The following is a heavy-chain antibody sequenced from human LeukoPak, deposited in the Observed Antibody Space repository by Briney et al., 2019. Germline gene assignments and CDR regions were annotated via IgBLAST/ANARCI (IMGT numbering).Heavy chain of an antibody. CDR1: GFTFSDYY. V-gene: IGHV3-11*04. Sequence: PGGSLRLSCAASGFTFSDYYMSWIRQAPGKGLEWVSYISSSGSTIYYADSVKGRFTISRDNAKNSLYLQMNSLRAEDTAVYYCARPPSHDYGYYANYYYYYMDVWGKGTTFTVSS. CDR3: ARPPSHDYGYYANYYYYYMDV. D-gene: IGHD4-17*01. CDR2: ISSSGSTI. J-gene: IGHJ6*03.